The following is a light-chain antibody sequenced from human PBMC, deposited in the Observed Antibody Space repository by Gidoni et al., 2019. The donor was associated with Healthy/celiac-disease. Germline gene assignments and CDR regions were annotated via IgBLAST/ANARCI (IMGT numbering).Light chain of an antibody. V-gene: IGLV3-21*02. CDR1: NIGSKS. J-gene: IGLJ2*01. CDR3: QVWDSSSDVV. CDR2: DDS. Sequence: SYVLTQPPSVSVAPGQTARITCGGNNIGSKSVHGYQQKPGQAPVLVVYDDSDRPSGIPELFSGSNSGNTATLTISRVEAGDEADYYCQVWDSSSDVVFGGGTKLTVL.